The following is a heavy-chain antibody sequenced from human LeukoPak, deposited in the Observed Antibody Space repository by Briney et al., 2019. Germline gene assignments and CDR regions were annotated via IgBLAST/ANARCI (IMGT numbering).Heavy chain of an antibody. CDR3: ARVHYGDLAYYFDY. CDR1: GFTVSSNY. V-gene: IGHV3-66*01. D-gene: IGHD4-17*01. CDR2: IYSGGST. Sequence: GGSLRLSCAASGFTVSSNYMSWVRQAPGKGLEWVSVIYSGGSTYYADSVKGRFTISRDNSKNTLYLQMNSLRAEDTAVYYCARVHYGDLAYYFDYWGQGTLVTVSS. J-gene: IGHJ4*02.